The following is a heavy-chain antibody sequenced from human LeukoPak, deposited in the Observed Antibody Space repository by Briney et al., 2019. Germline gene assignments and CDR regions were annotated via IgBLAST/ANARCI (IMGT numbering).Heavy chain of an antibody. J-gene: IGHJ2*01. CDR2: IGGDGDKI. CDR1: GFTFGHYA. Sequence: GESLTLSCAASGFTFGHYAMHWVRHVPGKGLEWISVIGGDGDKIDYAESVKGRFSVSRDNNKNSLYLQMSRLTIEDTALFYCAKDGWKAAGYFDLWGRGTVVTVSS. D-gene: IGHD6-13*01. CDR3: AKDGWKAAGYFDL. V-gene: IGHV3-43*02.